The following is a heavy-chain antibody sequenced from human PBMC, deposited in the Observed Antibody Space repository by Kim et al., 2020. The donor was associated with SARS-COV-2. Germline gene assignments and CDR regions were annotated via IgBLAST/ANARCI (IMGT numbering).Heavy chain of an antibody. CDR1: GYSISSGYF. V-gene: IGHV4-38-2*02. CDR2: MYHTGNT. Sequence: SESLSLTCTVSGYSISSGYFWCGIRPSPGQGVECIGSMYHTGNTYYNPSLKSRVTISIDTSKNQFSLKLSSGTAADTAVYYCARDRPVSYVEYWGQGTLVTVPS. D-gene: IGHD6-6*01. CDR3: ARDRPVSYVEY. J-gene: IGHJ4*02.